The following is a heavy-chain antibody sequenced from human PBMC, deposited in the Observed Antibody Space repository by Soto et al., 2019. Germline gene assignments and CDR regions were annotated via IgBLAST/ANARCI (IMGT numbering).Heavy chain of an antibody. CDR2: IIPIFGTA. V-gene: IGHV1-69*13. D-gene: IGHD3-22*01. J-gene: IGHJ5*02. CDR1: GGTFSSYA. CDR3: AREGQTYYYDSSGYSTNWFDP. Sequence: ASVKVSCKASGGTFSSYAISWVRQAPGQGLEWMGGIIPIFGTANYAQKFQGRVTITADESTSTAYMELSSLRSEDTAVYYCAREGQTYYYDSSGYSTNWFDPWGQGTLVTVSS.